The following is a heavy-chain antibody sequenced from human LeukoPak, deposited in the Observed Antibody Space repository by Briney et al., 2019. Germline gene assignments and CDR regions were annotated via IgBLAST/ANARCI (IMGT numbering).Heavy chain of an antibody. CDR3: ARENYLYSSGYYGAFDI. D-gene: IGHD3-22*01. V-gene: IGHV3-20*04. CDR2: INWNGGST. CDR1: GFTFDDYG. Sequence: GGSLRLSCAASGFTFDDYGMSWVRQAPGEGLEWVSGINWNGGSTGYADSVKGRFTISRDNAKNSLYLQMNSLRAEDTALYYCARENYLYSSGYYGAFDIWGQGTMVTVSS. J-gene: IGHJ3*02.